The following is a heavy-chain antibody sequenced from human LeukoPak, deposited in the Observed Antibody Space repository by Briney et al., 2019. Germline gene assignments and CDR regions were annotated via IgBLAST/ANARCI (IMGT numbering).Heavy chain of an antibody. D-gene: IGHD3-22*01. CDR1: GASFTSHY. J-gene: IGHJ3*01. Sequence: SETLSLTCSVSGASFTSHYWGWIRQPPAKGPEWIGHLYYSGSTTYNPSLESRVTMSVDTSRKQISLKLNSVAAADTAVYYCARGRGSPYYVEAFDVWGQGTVVTDSS. V-gene: IGHV4-59*11. CDR2: LYYSGST. CDR3: ARGRGSPYYVEAFDV.